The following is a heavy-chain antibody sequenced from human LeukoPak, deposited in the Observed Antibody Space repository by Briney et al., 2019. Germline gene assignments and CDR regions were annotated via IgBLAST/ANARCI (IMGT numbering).Heavy chain of an antibody. J-gene: IGHJ4*02. CDR2: IIPIFGTE. V-gene: IGHV1-69*05. D-gene: IGHD5-24*01. CDR1: GGTLSSFS. CDR3: GRVEMATLGYYFDY. Sequence: SVKVSCKVSGGTLSSFSISWVRQAPGQGLEWMGGIIPIFGTENYAQKCQGRVTSATDQSTSTAYMELSSLRSEAADVYYCGRVEMATLGYYFDYWGQGTLVTVSS.